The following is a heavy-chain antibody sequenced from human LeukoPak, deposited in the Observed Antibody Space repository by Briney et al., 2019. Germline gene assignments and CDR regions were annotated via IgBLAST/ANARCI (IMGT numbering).Heavy chain of an antibody. V-gene: IGHV1-46*01. CDR3: ARDLSSCWFDP. D-gene: IGHD6-13*01. CDR2: INPSGGTT. Sequence: ASMKVSCKASGYTFTSYYMHWVRQAPGQGLEWMGIINPSGGTTSYAQKFQGRVTMTRDTSTTTVYMELSSLRSEDTAVYYCARDLSSCWFDPWGQGTLVTVSS. J-gene: IGHJ5*02. CDR1: GYTFTSYY.